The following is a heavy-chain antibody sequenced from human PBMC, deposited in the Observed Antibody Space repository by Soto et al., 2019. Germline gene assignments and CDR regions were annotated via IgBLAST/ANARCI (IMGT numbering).Heavy chain of an antibody. J-gene: IGHJ3*01. CDR3: ARDPPTPITFAAFDL. Sequence: QVLLVESGGGVVQPGRSLRLSCAAPGFTFSNYPMHWVRQVPRKGLEWVALVSFDGDFKNYEDSVKGGLTISRDNSKKTLYLHMNNLRPEDTAIYSCARDPPTPITFAAFDLWGHGTMVTVSS. D-gene: IGHD3-16*01. CDR2: VSFDGDFK. V-gene: IGHV3-30-3*01. CDR1: GFTFSNYP.